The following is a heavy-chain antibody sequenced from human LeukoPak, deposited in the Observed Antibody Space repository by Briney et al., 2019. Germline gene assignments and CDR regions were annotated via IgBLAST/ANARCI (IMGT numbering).Heavy chain of an antibody. CDR2: IKQGGSEK. D-gene: IGHD3-9*01. Sequence: GGSLRLSCAASGFTFSSYWMSWVRQAPGKGLEWVANIKQGGSEKYYVDSVKGRFTISRDNAKNSLYLQMNSLRAEDTAVYYCARDRPLGRYFDWLPFDYWGQGTLVTVSS. CDR1: GFTFSSYW. V-gene: IGHV3-7*01. J-gene: IGHJ4*02. CDR3: ARDRPLGRYFDWLPFDY.